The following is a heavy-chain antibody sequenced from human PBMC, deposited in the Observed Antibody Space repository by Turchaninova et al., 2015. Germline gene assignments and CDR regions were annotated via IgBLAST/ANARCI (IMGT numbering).Heavy chain of an antibody. Sequence: QVQLVQSGVEVKKPGASVKVSCKAAGYTFTSYGISWMRQAPGQGLEWMGWINCNTGGTNDAQDVQDRVTMTTDTSTGTAYMELRGLRSDDTAVYYCARDRTMGAPHFDYWGQGTLVTVSS. J-gene: IGHJ4*01. D-gene: IGHD1-26*01. CDR1: GYTFTSYG. CDR2: INCNTGGT. V-gene: IGHV1-18*04. CDR3: ARDRTMGAPHFDY.